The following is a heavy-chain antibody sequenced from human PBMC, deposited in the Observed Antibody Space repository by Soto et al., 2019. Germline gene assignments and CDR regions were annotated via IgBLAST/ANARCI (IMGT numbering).Heavy chain of an antibody. CDR3: AKGSSGYGAPHLDY. Sequence: QVQLVESGGGVVQPGGSLRLSWAASGFTFSSYGMHWLRQAPGKGLEWVAVISNDENNKYYADYLKGRITISRDNPKNTLQHQIARLRVGDTAVYYCAKGSSGYGAPHLDYWGQGTLLTVSS. J-gene: IGHJ4*02. V-gene: IGHV3-30*18. CDR2: ISNDENNK. CDR1: GFTFSSYG. D-gene: IGHD3-22*01.